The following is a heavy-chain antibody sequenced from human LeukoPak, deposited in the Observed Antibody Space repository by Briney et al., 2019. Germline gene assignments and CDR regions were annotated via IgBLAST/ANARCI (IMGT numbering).Heavy chain of an antibody. CDR1: GGSISSSSYY. CDR3: ASPVLRFLEWSFDY. J-gene: IGHJ4*02. CDR2: IYYSGST. V-gene: IGHV4-39*01. Sequence: SETLSLTCTVCGGSISSSSYYWGWIRQPPGKGLEWIGSIYYSGSTYYNPSLKSRVTISVDTSKNQFSLKLSSVTAADTAVYYCASPVLRFLEWSFDYWGQGTLVTVSS. D-gene: IGHD3-3*01.